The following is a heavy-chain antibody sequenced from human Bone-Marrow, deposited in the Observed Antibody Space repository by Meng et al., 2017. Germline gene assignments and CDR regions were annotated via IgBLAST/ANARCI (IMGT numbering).Heavy chain of an antibody. CDR3: ARDSAYYDFWSGYYPTQANAFDI. CDR2: ISYDGSNK. Sequence: GGSLRLSCAASGFTFSSYAMHWVRQAPGKGLEWVAVISYDGSNKYYADSVKGRFTISRDNSKNTLYLQMNSLRAEDTAVYYCARDSAYYDFWSGYYPTQANAFDIWGQGTMVTVSS. V-gene: IGHV3-30*04. D-gene: IGHD3-3*01. CDR1: GFTFSSYA. J-gene: IGHJ3*02.